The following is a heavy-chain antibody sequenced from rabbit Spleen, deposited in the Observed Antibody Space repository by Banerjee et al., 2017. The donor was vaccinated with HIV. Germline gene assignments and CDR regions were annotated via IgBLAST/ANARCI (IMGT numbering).Heavy chain of an antibody. CDR1: GIDFNNSDW. Sequence: QSLEESGGDLVKPGASLTLTCKASGIDFNNSDWICWVRQTPGKGLEWIACIYAGRDDTTYCANWAMGRFTISKTSSTTVTLQMTSLTAADTATYFCARDLDGVIGWNFNLWGPGTLVTVS. CDR3: ARDLDGVIGWNFNL. D-gene: IGHD1-1*01. CDR2: IYAGRDDTT. V-gene: IGHV1S40*01. J-gene: IGHJ4*01.